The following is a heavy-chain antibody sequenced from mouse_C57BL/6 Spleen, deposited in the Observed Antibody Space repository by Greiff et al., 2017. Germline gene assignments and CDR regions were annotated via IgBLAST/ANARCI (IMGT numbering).Heavy chain of an antibody. Sequence: VQLQQSGPVLVKPGASVKMSCKASESTFPDYYMNWVKQSHGKSLEWIGVIIPYNGGTSYNQKFKGKATLTVDKSSSTAYMELNSLTSEDSAVYYCARWSTTVLDYWGQGTTLTVSS. CDR2: IIPYNGGT. CDR1: ESTFPDYY. J-gene: IGHJ2*01. CDR3: ARWSTTVLDY. V-gene: IGHV1-19*01. D-gene: IGHD1-1*01.